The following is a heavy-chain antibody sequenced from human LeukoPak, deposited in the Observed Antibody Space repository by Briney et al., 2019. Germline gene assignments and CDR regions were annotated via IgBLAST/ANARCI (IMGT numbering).Heavy chain of an antibody. CDR3: AKIRFGHYFDY. Sequence: GGSLRLSCAASGFSFSSYAMNWVRQAPGKGLEWVSLISDSGSTTYYADSVKGRFTISRDNSKNTLYLQMNSLRAEDTALYYCAKIRFGHYFDYWGQGTLVTVSS. V-gene: IGHV3-23*01. J-gene: IGHJ4*02. CDR1: GFSFSSYA. D-gene: IGHD3-10*01. CDR2: ISDSGSTT.